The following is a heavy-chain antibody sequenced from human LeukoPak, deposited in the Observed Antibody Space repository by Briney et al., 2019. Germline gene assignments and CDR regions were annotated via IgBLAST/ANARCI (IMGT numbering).Heavy chain of an antibody. D-gene: IGHD5/OR15-5a*01. V-gene: IGHV1-8*03. J-gene: IGHJ2*01. CDR3: ARGLYAFDL. Sequence: TFTXYDXXXVRQATGQGLEWMGWMNPNSGNTGYARKFQGRVTITRNTSISTAYMELSSLRSEDTAVYYCARGLYAFDLWGRGTLVTVSS. CDR1: TFTXYD. CDR2: MNPNSGNT.